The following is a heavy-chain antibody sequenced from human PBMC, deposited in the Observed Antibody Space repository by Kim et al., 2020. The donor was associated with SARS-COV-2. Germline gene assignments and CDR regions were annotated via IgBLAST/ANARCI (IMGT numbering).Heavy chain of an antibody. J-gene: IGHJ5*02. Sequence: SFQGQVTITADKSISTAYLQWSSLKASDTAMYYCARLPAVGGWYNWFDPWGQGTLVTVSS. V-gene: IGHV5-51*01. D-gene: IGHD6-19*01. CDR3: ARLPAVGGWYNWFDP.